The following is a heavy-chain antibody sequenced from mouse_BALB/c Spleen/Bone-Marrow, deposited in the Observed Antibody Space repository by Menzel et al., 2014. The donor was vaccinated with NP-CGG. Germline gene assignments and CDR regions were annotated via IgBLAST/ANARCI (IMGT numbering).Heavy chain of an antibody. V-gene: IGHV1-63*02. J-gene: IGHJ2*01. CDR2: FYPGGGYT. Sequence: QVQLKESGAELVRPGTSVKISCKASGYAFTNYWLGWIKQRPGHGLEWIGDFYPGGGYTNYNEEFKGKATLTADASSSTAYMRLSSLTSEDSAVYFCARTAYFDYWGQGTALTVSS. CDR1: GYAFTNYW. CDR3: ARTAYFDY.